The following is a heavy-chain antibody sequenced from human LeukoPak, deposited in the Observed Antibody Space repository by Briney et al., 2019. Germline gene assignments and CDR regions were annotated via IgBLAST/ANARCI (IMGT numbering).Heavy chain of an antibody. D-gene: IGHD3-3*01. J-gene: IGHJ6*03. Sequence: SETLSLTCTVSGGSISSYYWSWIRQPAGKGLEWIGRIYTSGSTNYNPSLKSRVTISVDTSKNQFSLKLSSVTAADTAVYYCARATPYDFWSGVDYYYYYMDVWGKGTTVTVSS. CDR1: GGSISSYY. CDR2: IYTSGST. CDR3: ARATPYDFWSGVDYYYYYMDV. V-gene: IGHV4-4*07.